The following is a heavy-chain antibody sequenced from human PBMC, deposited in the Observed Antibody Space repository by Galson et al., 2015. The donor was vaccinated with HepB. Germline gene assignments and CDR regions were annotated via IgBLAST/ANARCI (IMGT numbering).Heavy chain of an antibody. CDR2: ISTEGRTT. D-gene: IGHD1/OR15-1a*01. CDR3: ARGNNPNY. Sequence: SLRLSCAASGLSLSSYWMHWVRQAPGKGLVWVSRISTEGRTTHYADSVKGGFTISRDNAKNSVFLQMDSLRADDTAIYCCARGNNPNYWGQGTLVTVSS. J-gene: IGHJ4*02. CDR1: GLSLSSYW. V-gene: IGHV3-74*01.